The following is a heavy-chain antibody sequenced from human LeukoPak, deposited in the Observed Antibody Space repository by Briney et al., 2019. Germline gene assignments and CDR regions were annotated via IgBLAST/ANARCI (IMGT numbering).Heavy chain of an antibody. D-gene: IGHD6-19*01. V-gene: IGHV3-9*01. CDR1: GFTFDDYA. Sequence: GGSLRPSCAASGFTFDDYAMHWVRQAPGKGLEWVSGISWNSGSIGYADSVKGRFTISRDNAKNSLYLQMNSLRAEDTAVYYCARVGVPYSSGWYADYWGQGTLVTVSS. CDR3: ARVGVPYSSGWYADY. J-gene: IGHJ4*02. CDR2: ISWNSGSI.